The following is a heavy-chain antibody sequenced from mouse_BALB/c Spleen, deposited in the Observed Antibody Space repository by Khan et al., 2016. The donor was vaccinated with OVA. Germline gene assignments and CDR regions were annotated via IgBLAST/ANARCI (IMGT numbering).Heavy chain of an antibody. J-gene: IGHJ2*01. CDR1: GYTFTDYA. Sequence: QVQLQQSGPELVRPGVSVKIPCKGSGYTFTDYAKYWVKQSHAKSLEWIGLISTYSGNTNYNQKFKGKATTTVDKSSSTAYLELARLTSEDSAIYYCARPAYAGYYDYWGQGTTLTVSS. D-gene: IGHD2-3*01. V-gene: IGHV1S137*01. CDR2: ISTYSGNT. CDR3: ARPAYAGYYDY.